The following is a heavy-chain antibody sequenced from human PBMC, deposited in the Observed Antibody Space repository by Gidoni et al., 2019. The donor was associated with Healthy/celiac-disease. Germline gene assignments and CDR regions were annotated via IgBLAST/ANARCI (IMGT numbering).Heavy chain of an antibody. CDR2: IYYSGST. D-gene: IGHD3-3*01. CDR3: ARGLMYYDFWSERNMGYLERPYYGMDV. V-gene: IGHV4-39*01. CDR1: GGSTSRSIYY. J-gene: IGHJ6*02. Sequence: QLQLQESGPGLVKPSETLSLTCTVSGGSTSRSIYYWGWIRQPPGKGLEGIGSIYYSGSTYSNPSLKSRVTRSVDTSKNQFSLKLSSVTAADTAVYYCARGLMYYDFWSERNMGYLERPYYGMDVWGQGTTVTVSS.